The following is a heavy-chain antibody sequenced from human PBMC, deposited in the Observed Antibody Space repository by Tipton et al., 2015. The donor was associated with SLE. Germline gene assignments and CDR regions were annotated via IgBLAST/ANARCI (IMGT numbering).Heavy chain of an antibody. CDR3: ARDGWRVDFHAFDI. D-gene: IGHD3/OR15-3a*01. Sequence: TLSLTCTVSGGSINSYYWSWIRQPPGKGLEWIGNIYTSGNTNYNPSLKSRVTISVDTSKNQFSLNLNSVTAADTAVYYCARDGWRVDFHAFDIWGQGTMVTVSS. J-gene: IGHJ3*02. CDR1: GGSINSYY. CDR2: IYTSGNT. V-gene: IGHV4-4*08.